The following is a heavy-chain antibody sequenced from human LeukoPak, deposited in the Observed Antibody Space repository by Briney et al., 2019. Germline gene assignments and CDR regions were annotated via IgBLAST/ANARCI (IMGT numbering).Heavy chain of an antibody. CDR2: IYSTGNT. D-gene: IGHD6-13*01. Sequence: PSETLSLTCTVSAGSISSSGYSWGWIRQPPGKGLEWIGTIYSTGNTYYSPSLKSRVTISVDTSKNQFSLKLTSMTAADTAVYFCSRHGLISSGWSHWFDPWGQGTLVTVSS. CDR1: AGSISSSGYS. J-gene: IGHJ5*02. CDR3: SRHGLISSGWSHWFDP. V-gene: IGHV4-39*01.